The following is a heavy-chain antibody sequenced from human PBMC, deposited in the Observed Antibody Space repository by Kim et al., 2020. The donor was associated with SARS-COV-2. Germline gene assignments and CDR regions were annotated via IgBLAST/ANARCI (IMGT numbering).Heavy chain of an antibody. D-gene: IGHD5-12*01. J-gene: IGHJ6*02. CDR2: IIPIFGTA. V-gene: IGHV1-69*13. CDR3: ARDRMRWLQSLYYYYGMDV. CDR1: GGTFSSYA. Sequence: SVKVSCKASGGTFSSYAISWVRQAPGQGLEWMGGIIPIFGTANYAQKFQGRVTITADESTSTAYMELSSLRSEDTAVYYCARDRMRWLQSLYYYYGMDVWGQGTTVTVSS.